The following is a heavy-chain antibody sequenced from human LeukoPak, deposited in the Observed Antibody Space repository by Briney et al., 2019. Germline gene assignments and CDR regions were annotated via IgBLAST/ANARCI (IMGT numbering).Heavy chain of an antibody. CDR3: ARVKGVVTAILDY. Sequence: SETPSPTCTVSGASISSCYWSWIRQPPGKGLEWIGYIYYSGSTNYNPSLKSRVTFSVDTSKNQFSLKLISVTAADTAVYYCARVKGVVTAILDYWGQGTLVTVSS. J-gene: IGHJ4*02. V-gene: IGHV4-59*01. CDR1: GASISSCY. D-gene: IGHD2-21*02. CDR2: IYYSGST.